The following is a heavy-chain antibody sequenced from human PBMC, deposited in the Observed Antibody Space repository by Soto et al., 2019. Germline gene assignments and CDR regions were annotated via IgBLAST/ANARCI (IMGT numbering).Heavy chain of an antibody. CDR3: ATSIWTGYEMDV. CDR1: GFTVSSNY. D-gene: IGHD3-9*01. J-gene: IGHJ6*02. V-gene: IGHV3-66*01. Sequence: EVQLVESGGGLVQPGGSLRLSCAASGFTVSSNYMSWVRQAPGKGLEWVSVIYSGGGTYYADSVKGRFTISRDNSKSTLYLQINSLRDEDTAVYYFATSIWTGYEMDVWGQGTTVTVSS. CDR2: IYSGGGT.